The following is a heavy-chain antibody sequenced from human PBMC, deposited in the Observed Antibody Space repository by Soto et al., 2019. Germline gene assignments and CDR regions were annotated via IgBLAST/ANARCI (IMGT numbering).Heavy chain of an antibody. J-gene: IGHJ4*02. V-gene: IGHV4-59*08. CDR1: GGSITNYY. CDR3: ARQRYCGGDCYQIDF. CDR2: VSYSGST. Sequence: QVQLQESGPGLVKPSETLSLTCNVSGGSITNYYLSWIRQPPGKGLEWIGYVSYSGSTNYNPSLKSRLTISADTSNIQFSLKLSSVTAGDTAVYYCARQRYCGGDCYQIDFWGQGILVTVSS. D-gene: IGHD2-21*02.